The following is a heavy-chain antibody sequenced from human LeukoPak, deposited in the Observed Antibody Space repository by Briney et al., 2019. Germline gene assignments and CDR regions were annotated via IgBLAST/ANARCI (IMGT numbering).Heavy chain of an antibody. CDR2: IKQDGSEK. V-gene: IGHV3-7*01. CDR1: GGSFSGYY. Sequence: PSETLSLTCAVYGGSFSGYYWSWVRQAPGKGLEWVANIKQDGSEKYYVDSVKGRFTISRDNAKNSLYLQMNSLRAEDTAVYYCARYVVAATPAYFDYWGQGTLVTVSS. J-gene: IGHJ4*02. CDR3: ARYVVAATPAYFDY. D-gene: IGHD2-15*01.